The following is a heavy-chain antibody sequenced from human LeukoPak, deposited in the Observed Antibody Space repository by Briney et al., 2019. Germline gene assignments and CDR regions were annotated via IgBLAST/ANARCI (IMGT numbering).Heavy chain of an antibody. CDR3: VKGYGYYRAFDY. CDR2: ISSNGGST. J-gene: IGHJ4*02. D-gene: IGHD5-18*01. V-gene: IGHV3-64D*06. Sequence: PGGSLRLSCSASGSTFSSYAMHWVRKAPGKGLEYVSAISSNGGSTYYADSVKGRFTISRDNSKNTLYLQMSSLRAEDTAVYYCVKGYGYYRAFDYWGQGTLVTVSS. CDR1: GSTFSSYA.